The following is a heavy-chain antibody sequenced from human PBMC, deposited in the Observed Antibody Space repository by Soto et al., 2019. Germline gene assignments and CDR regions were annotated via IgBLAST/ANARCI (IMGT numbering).Heavy chain of an antibody. Sequence: QVQLVESGGGVVQPGRSLRLSCAASGFTFSSYGMHWVRQAPGKGLEWLAVIWYDGSNKYYADSVKGRFTISRDNSKNTLYLQMNSLRAEDTAVYYCARDYSGSYLDYWGQGTLVTVSS. V-gene: IGHV3-33*01. CDR2: IWYDGSNK. J-gene: IGHJ4*02. D-gene: IGHD1-26*01. CDR3: ARDYSGSYLDY. CDR1: GFTFSSYG.